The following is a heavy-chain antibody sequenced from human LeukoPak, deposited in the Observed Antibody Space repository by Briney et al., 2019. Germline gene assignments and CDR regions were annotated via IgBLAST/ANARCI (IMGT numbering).Heavy chain of an antibody. V-gene: IGHV1-2*02. CDR1: GYTFTGYY. CDR3: ARKEIRNMHAGFDP. J-gene: IGHJ5*02. Sequence: ASVKVSCKASGYTFTGYYMHWVRQAPGQGLEWMGWINPNSGGTNYAQKFQGRVTMTRDTSISTAYMELSRLRSDDTAVYYCARKEIRNMHAGFDPWGHGTLVTVSS. D-gene: IGHD1/OR15-1a*01. CDR2: INPNSGGT.